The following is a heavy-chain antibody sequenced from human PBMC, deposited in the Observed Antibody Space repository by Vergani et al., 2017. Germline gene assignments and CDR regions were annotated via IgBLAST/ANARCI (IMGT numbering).Heavy chain of an antibody. Sequence: QVQMVQSGAEVKKPGASVKVSCKASGYTFTSYDINWVRQATGQGLEWMGWMNPNSGNTGYAQKFQGRVTMTRNTSISTAYMELSSLRSEDTAVYYCAREGGTYDFWSGYRYNWFDPWGQGTLVTVSS. CDR3: AREGGTYDFWSGYRYNWFDP. J-gene: IGHJ5*02. V-gene: IGHV1-8*01. D-gene: IGHD3-3*01. CDR2: MNPNSGNT. CDR1: GYTFTSYD.